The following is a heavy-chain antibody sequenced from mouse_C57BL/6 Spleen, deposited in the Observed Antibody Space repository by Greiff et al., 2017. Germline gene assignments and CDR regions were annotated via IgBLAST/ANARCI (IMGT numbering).Heavy chain of an antibody. CDR1: GFTFTDYD. J-gene: IGHJ2*01. Sequence: QVQLQQSGAELVRPGASVTLSCKASGFTFTDYDMHWVKQTPVHGLEWIGAIDPETGGTAYNQKFKGKAILTADKSSSTAYMELRSLTSEDYAVYYCTRKHYDYPFDYWGQGTTLTVSS. D-gene: IGHD2-4*01. V-gene: IGHV1-15*01. CDR2: IDPETGGT. CDR3: TRKHYDYPFDY.